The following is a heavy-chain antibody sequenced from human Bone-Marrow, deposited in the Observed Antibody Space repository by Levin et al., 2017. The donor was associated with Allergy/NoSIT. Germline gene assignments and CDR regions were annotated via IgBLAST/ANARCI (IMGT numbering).Heavy chain of an antibody. CDR3: TKDKGLGFDS. J-gene: IGHJ4*02. D-gene: IGHD3-16*01. CDR2: IGRKGVKK. V-gene: IGHV3-9*01. Sequence: PGGSLRLSCAGSGFIFEDYGMYWVRQSPGKGLEWVSGIGRKGVKKGYADSVKGRFTISRDNTKNSLYLQMNSLRPEDTALYYCTKDKGLGFDSWGQGTLVTVSS. CDR1: GFIFEDYG.